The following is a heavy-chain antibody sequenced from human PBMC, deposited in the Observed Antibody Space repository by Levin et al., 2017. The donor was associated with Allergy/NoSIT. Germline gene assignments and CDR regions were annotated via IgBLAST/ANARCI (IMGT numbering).Heavy chain of an antibody. D-gene: IGHD5-18*01. J-gene: IGHJ4*02. CDR2: ISYDGSNK. Sequence: PGESLKISCAASGFTFSSYAMHWVRQAPGKGLEWVAVISYDGSNKYYADSVKGRFTISRDNSKNTLYLQMNSLRAEDTAVYYCARDWIQPSRGIDYWGQGTLVTVSS. CDR1: GFTFSSYA. CDR3: ARDWIQPSRGIDY. V-gene: IGHV3-30-3*01.